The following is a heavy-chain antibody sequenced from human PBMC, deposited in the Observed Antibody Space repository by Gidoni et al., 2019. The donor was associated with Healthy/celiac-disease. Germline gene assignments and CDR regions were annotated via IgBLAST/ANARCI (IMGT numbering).Heavy chain of an antibody. CDR1: GYPWTSYG. J-gene: IGHJ4*02. V-gene: IGHV1-18*01. CDR3: ARARWSVVVTALDY. Sequence: QVPLVQAGAAVNKPGASVKVSCKASGYPWTSYGISLVRPVPGQGLEWMGWISAYNGNTNNAQKLQRRVTMTTDTATRTADMELRSLRCDDAAVYYCARARWSVVVTALDYWGQGTLVTVSS. CDR2: ISAYNGNT. D-gene: IGHD2-21*02.